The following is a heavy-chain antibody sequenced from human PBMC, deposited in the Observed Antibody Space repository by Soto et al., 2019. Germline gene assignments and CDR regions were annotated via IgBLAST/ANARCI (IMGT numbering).Heavy chain of an antibody. V-gene: IGHV3-48*03. CDR3: APSSGGGGAFDF. D-gene: IGHD3-10*01. CDR2: ISSSGSTT. Sequence: PGGSLRLSCAASGFTFYTYEMNWVRQAPGKGLEWVSYISSSGSTTYYADSVKGRFTISRDNAKNSLYLQMNSLRAEDTAIYYCAPSSGGGGAFDFWGQGTMVTVSS. J-gene: IGHJ3*01. CDR1: GFTFYTYE.